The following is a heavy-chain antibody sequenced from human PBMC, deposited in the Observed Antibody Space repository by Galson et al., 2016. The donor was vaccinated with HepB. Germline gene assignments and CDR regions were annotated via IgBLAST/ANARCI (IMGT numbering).Heavy chain of an antibody. CDR2: IDPGDSYT. CDR1: XXNFAXXY. CDR3: ARSGLVSTIGGYFFDY. D-gene: IGHD5/OR15-5a*01. Sequence: SGAEXKKPGXXXRIXXXGSXXNFAXXYISXVRQVPGKGLEWMGRIDPGDSYTNYRPSFQGLVPISADKSLSTTYLHGSSLKASDTAIYYCARSGLVSTIGGYFFDYWGQGXXVTV. V-gene: IGHV5-10-1*01. J-gene: IGHJ4*02.